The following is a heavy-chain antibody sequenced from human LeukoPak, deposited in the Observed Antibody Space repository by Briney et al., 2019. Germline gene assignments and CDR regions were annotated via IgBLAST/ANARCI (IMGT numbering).Heavy chain of an antibody. CDR2: SKGDDTTT. J-gene: IGHJ5*02. CDR1: GDSVGNYR. Sequence: GGSLRLSCEASGDSVGNYRMHWGRQAPGKGLGWVSRSKGDDTTTTYAHSLKGRCTATTDNATNTAYLQLNSLRVEVTAVYYCAKLDWFDPWGQGTLVTVSP. V-gene: IGHV3-74*01. D-gene: IGHD3-3*02. CDR3: AKLDWFDP.